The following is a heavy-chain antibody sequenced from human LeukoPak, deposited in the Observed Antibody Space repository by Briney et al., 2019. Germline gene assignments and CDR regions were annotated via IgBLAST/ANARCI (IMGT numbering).Heavy chain of an antibody. J-gene: IGHJ3*02. CDR1: GYTVTSRY. CDR2: INPSNSST. V-gene: IGHV1-46*01. Sequence: ASVKVSCKTSGYTVTSRYMNWVRQAPGHGLEWMGIINPSNSSTHYAQQFEDGITMTRDMSTSTVYMELSSLRSEDTAVYYCARDCSDTSDYASRASDIWGQGTMVTVSS. CDR3: ARDCSDTSDYASRASDI. D-gene: IGHD3-22*01.